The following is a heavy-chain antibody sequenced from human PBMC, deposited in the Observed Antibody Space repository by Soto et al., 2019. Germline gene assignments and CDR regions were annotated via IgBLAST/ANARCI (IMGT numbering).Heavy chain of an antibody. CDR1: GGSISSSNW. Sequence: KTSETLSLTCAVSGGSISSSNWWSWVRQPPGKGLEWIGEIYHSGSTNYNPSLKSRVTISVDKSKNQFSLKLSSVTAADTAVYYCAREYSSSARWLDPWGQGTLVTVYS. D-gene: IGHD6-13*01. J-gene: IGHJ5*02. CDR3: AREYSSSARWLDP. V-gene: IGHV4-4*02. CDR2: IYHSGST.